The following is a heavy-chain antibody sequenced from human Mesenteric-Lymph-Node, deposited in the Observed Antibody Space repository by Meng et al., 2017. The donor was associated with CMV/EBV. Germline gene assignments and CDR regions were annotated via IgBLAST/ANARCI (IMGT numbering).Heavy chain of an antibody. V-gene: IGHV1-2*02. D-gene: IGHD3-22*01. CDR2: INPNSGGT. CDR3: ARARHYYDSSGSPLTP. CDR1: GYTFTGYY. Sequence: GYTFTGYYLHWVRPAPGQGLEWMGWINPNSGGTNYAQKFQGRVTMTRDTSISTAYMELSRLRSDDTAVYYCARARHYYDSSGSPLTPWGQGTLVTVSS. J-gene: IGHJ5*02.